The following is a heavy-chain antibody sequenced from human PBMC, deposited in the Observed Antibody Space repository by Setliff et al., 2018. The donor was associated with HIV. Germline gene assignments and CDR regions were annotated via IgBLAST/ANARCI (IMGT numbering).Heavy chain of an antibody. CDR3: ARESDDGNFLGWFDP. Sequence: ASVKVSCKASGYTFTSYAMNWVRQAPGQGLEWMGWINTNTADPMYAQGFTGRFVFSLDITVNTAYLQISSLKTEDTAVYYCARESDDGNFLGWFDPWGQGTLVTVSS. J-gene: IGHJ5*02. V-gene: IGHV7-4-1*01. CDR1: GYTFTSYA. CDR2: INTNTADP. D-gene: IGHD1-26*01.